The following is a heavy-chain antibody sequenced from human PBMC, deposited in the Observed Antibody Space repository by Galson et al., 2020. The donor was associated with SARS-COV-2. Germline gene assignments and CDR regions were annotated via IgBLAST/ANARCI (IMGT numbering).Heavy chain of an antibody. J-gene: IGHJ5*02. CDR3: ARVTAELYYYGSGRWEPAENSFDP. CDR2: IYHSGST. V-gene: IGHV4-38-2*02. D-gene: IGHD3-10*01. CDR1: GYSISSGYY. Sequence: SETLSLTCTVSGYSISSGYYWGWIRPPPGKGLEWFGSIYHSGSTYYNPSLKSRVTISVDTSKNQLSLKLSSVTAADTAVYYCARVTAELYYYGSGRWEPAENSFDPWGQGTLVTVPS.